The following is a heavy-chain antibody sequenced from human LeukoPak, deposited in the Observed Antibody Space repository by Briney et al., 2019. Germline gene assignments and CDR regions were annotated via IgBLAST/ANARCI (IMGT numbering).Heavy chain of an antibody. V-gene: IGHV3-7*03. Sequence: GGFLRLSCAASGFTFRTHWMSWVRQAPGKGLEWVANIKQDGSEKYYVYSVKGRFTISRDNAKNSLFLQMNSLRAEDTAVYYCARVRYGDYGFDAFNIWGQGTMVTVSS. J-gene: IGHJ3*02. CDR3: ARVRYGDYGFDAFNI. CDR1: GFTFRTHW. D-gene: IGHD4-17*01. CDR2: IKQDGSEK.